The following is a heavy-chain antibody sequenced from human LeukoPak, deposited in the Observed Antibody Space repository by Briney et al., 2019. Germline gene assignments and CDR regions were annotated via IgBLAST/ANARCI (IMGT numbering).Heavy chain of an antibody. D-gene: IGHD3-22*01. Sequence: ASVKVSCKASGYTFTGYYTHWVRQAPGQGLEWMGWINPNSGGTNYAQKFQGRVTMTRDTSISTAYMELSRLRSDDTAVYYCARDPGYYDSSGYPVFGYWGQGTLVTVSS. V-gene: IGHV1-2*02. CDR3: ARDPGYYDSSGYPVFGY. CDR2: INPNSGGT. J-gene: IGHJ4*02. CDR1: GYTFTGYY.